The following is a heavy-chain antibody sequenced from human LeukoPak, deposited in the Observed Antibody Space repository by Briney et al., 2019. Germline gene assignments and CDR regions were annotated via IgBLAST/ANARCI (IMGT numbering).Heavy chain of an antibody. CDR3: ARGIIGYYFDY. CDR2: ISTYGNT. Sequence: PMASVKVSCKTSGYTFTIYGISWVRQAPGQGLEWMGLISTYGNTNYAQNLQGRVTMTTDTSTSTAYMELRSLRSDDTAVYYCARGIIGYYFDYWGQGTLVTVSS. J-gene: IGHJ4*02. D-gene: IGHD2-15*01. V-gene: IGHV1-18*01. CDR1: GYTFTIYG.